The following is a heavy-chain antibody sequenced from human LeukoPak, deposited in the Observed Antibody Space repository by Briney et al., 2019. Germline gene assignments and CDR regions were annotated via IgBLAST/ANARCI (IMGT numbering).Heavy chain of an antibody. CDR2: ISGSGGST. CDR3: AKGYYDSSGYYRPDAFGI. V-gene: IGHV3-23*01. Sequence: PGGSLRLSCAASGFTFSSYAMSWVRQAPGKGLEWVSAISGSGGSTYYADSVKGRFTISRDNSKNTLYLQMNSLRAEDTAVYYCAKGYYDSSGYYRPDAFGIWGQGTMVTVSS. CDR1: GFTFSSYA. J-gene: IGHJ3*02. D-gene: IGHD3-22*01.